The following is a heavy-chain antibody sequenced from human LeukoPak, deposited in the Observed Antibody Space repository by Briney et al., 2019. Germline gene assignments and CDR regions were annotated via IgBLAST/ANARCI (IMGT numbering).Heavy chain of an antibody. Sequence: SVKVSCKASGGTFSSYAISWVRQAPGQGLEWMGGIIPIFGTANYAQKFQGRVTITADESTSTAYMELSRLRSEDTAVYYCARSGSSYGKYYYYYMDVWGKGTTVTVSS. CDR2: IIPIFGTA. CDR1: GGTFSSYA. J-gene: IGHJ6*03. CDR3: ARSGSSYGKYYYYYMDV. D-gene: IGHD5-18*01. V-gene: IGHV1-69*13.